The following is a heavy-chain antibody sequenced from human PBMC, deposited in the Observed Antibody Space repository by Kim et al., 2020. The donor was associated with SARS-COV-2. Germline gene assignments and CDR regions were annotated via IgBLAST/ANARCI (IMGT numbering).Heavy chain of an antibody. Sequence: SVKVSCKASGGTFSSYAISWVRQAPGQGLEWMGRIIPILGIANYAQKFQGRVTITADKSTSTAYMELSSLRSEDTAVYYCARERAGTTGAYYYGMDVWGQGTTVTVSS. CDR2: IIPILGIA. D-gene: IGHD1-1*01. J-gene: IGHJ6*02. CDR1: GGTFSSYA. V-gene: IGHV1-69*04. CDR3: ARERAGTTGAYYYGMDV.